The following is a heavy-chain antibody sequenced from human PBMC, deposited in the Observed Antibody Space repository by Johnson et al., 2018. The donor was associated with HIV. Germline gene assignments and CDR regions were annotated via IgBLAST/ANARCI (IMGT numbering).Heavy chain of an antibody. J-gene: IGHJ3*02. CDR3: AKSWHSGSLYDAFHI. D-gene: IGHD1-26*01. Sequence: QVQLVESGGGVVQPRGSLRLSCAASGFTFRDYGMHWVRQAPGKGLEWVAFIQYDGSNKYYADSVRGRFTISRDNSENTLYLQMNSLRAEDTAVYYCAKSWHSGSLYDAFHIWGQGTMVTVSS. V-gene: IGHV3-30*02. CDR2: IQYDGSNK. CDR1: GFTFRDYG.